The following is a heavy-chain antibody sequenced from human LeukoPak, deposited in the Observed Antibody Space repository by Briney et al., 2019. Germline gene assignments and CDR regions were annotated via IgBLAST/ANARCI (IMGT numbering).Heavy chain of an antibody. Sequence: GGALRLPCAASGFTFSSYGKPWVRPAPGKGRGGGGVIWYDGSNKYYADSVKGRFTISRDNSKNTLYLQMNSLRAEDTAVYYCARDGGARGGSFDYWGQGTLVTVSS. CDR2: IWYDGSNK. D-gene: IGHD2-21*01. CDR1: GFTFSSYG. J-gene: IGHJ4*02. V-gene: IGHV3-33*01. CDR3: ARDGGARGGSFDY.